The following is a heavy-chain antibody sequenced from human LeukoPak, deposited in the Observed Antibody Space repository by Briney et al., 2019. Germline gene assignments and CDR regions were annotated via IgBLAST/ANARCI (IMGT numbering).Heavy chain of an antibody. CDR3: AKEGDVGMNDGLY. D-gene: IGHD3-16*01. CDR1: GFTFSSYA. J-gene: IGHJ4*02. V-gene: IGHV3-30*04. CDR2: ISNDGRNT. Sequence: GGSLRLSCAASGFTFSSYAMHWVRRAPGKGLEWVAVISNDGRNTFYGDSVKGRFTISRDNSKNTLYQQMNSLRVEDTAVYYCAKEGDVGMNDGLYWGQGTLVTVSS.